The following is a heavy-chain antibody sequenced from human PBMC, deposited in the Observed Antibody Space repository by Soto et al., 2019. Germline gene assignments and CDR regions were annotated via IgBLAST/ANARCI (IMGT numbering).Heavy chain of an antibody. V-gene: IGHV1-3*04. CDR2: INSDTGYT. J-gene: IGHJ5*02. CDR1: GFTFSHHS. CDR3: VRGKEAGVWFDP. D-gene: IGHD3-10*01. Sequence: QVQLVQSGAEVTKPGASVQVSCEASGFTFSHHSIHWVRQAPGQRLEWMGWINSDTGYTKYSQKFQARLTITWDSSAKTAYMELSRLQSEYTAVYYCVRGKEAGVWFDPWGQGALVTISS.